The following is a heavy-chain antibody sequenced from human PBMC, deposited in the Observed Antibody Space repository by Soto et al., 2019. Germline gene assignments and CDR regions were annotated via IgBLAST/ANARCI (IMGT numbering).Heavy chain of an antibody. J-gene: IGHJ5*02. CDR2: IYPGDSDT. CDR3: ARQHGVDTANGWIDP. CDR1: GYSFATYL. D-gene: IGHD5-18*01. Sequence: GESLKISFKASGYSFATYLIGWVRQMPVKGLEWMGIIYPGDSDTMYSPSFQGQVIISADLSSTTTYLRWSSLKASDTAIYYCARQHGVDTANGWIDPFGQRTLVTLCS. V-gene: IGHV5-51*01.